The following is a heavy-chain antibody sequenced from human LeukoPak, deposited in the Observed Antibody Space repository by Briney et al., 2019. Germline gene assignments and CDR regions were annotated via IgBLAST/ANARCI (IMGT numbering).Heavy chain of an antibody. V-gene: IGHV5-51*01. CDR2: IYPGDSDT. D-gene: IGHD2-21*02. Sequence: GESLKISCQGSGYSLTSYWIGWVRQMPGRGLEWMGIIYPGDSDTRYSPSFQGQVTISADKSISTAYLQWSSLKASDTAMYYCARRSDCGGDCYWFDYWGQGTLVTVSS. CDR1: GYSLTSYW. CDR3: ARRSDCGGDCYWFDY. J-gene: IGHJ4*02.